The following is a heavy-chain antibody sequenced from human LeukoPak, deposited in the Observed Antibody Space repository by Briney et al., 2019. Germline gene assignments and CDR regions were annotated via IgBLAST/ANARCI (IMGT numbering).Heavy chain of an antibody. Sequence: PGGSLRLSCAASGFSFSNSGMHWVRQAPGKGLEWVAVIWYDGSNEYYADAVKGRFTISRDNAKNSLYLQMNSLRAEDTAVYYCAREPHSGADYWGQGTLVTVSS. CDR2: IWYDGSNE. D-gene: IGHD5-12*01. J-gene: IGHJ4*02. CDR1: GFSFSNSG. V-gene: IGHV3-33*01. CDR3: AREPHSGADY.